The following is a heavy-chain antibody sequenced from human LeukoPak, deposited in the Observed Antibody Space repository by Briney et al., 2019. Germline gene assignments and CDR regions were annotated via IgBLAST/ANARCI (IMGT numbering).Heavy chain of an antibody. CDR3: AKGGIAAGYAFDI. V-gene: IGHV3-30-3*01. J-gene: IGHJ3*02. CDR1: GFTFSSYA. D-gene: IGHD6-13*01. Sequence: GGSLRLSCAASGFTFSSYAMHWVRQAPGKGLEWVAVISYDGSNKYYADSVKGRFTISRDNSKNTLYLQMNSLRAEDTAVYYCAKGGIAAGYAFDIWGQGTMVTVSS. CDR2: ISYDGSNK.